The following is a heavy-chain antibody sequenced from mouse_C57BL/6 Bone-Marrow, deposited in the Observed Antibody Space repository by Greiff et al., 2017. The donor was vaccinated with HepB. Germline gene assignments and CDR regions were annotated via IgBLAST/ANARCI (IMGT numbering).Heavy chain of an antibody. CDR1: GFTFSSYG. CDR3: ARPPYSNYVAWFAY. Sequence: EVQVVESGGDLVKPGGSLKLSCAASGFTFSSYGMSWVRQTPDKRLEWVATISSGGSYTYYPDSVKGRFTISRDNAKNTLYLQMSSLKSEDTAMYYCARPPYSNYVAWFAYWGQGTLVTVSA. J-gene: IGHJ3*01. V-gene: IGHV5-6*01. D-gene: IGHD2-5*01. CDR2: ISSGGSYT.